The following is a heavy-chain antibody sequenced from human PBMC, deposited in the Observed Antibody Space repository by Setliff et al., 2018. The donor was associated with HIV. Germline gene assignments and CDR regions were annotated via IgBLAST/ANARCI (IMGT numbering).Heavy chain of an antibody. CDR2: IYTSGSP. J-gene: IGHJ4*02. CDR1: GGSMSTYY. D-gene: IGHD6-19*01. V-gene: IGHV4-4*08. Sequence: SETLSLTCTVSGGSMSTYYWSWIRQPPGKGLEWIGHIYTSGSPHYKSSLTSRLTISLDTSRNQFSLKLTSVTAADSATYYCARWVYNSAWSLDYWGQGTLVTVSS. CDR3: ARWVYNSAWSLDY.